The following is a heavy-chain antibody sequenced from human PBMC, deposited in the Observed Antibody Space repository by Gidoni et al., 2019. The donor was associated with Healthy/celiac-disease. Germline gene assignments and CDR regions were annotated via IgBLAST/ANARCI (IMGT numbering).Heavy chain of an antibody. V-gene: IGHV4-59*01. CDR2: IYYSGST. D-gene: IGHD6-19*01. Sequence: QVQLQESGPGLVKPSETLSLTCTVSGGSISSYYWSWIRQPPGKGLEWIGYIYYSGSTNYNPSLKSRVTISVDTSKNQFSLKLSSVTAADTAVYYCARAVAGTCTNFDYWGQGTLVTVSS. CDR3: ARAVAGTCTNFDY. J-gene: IGHJ4*02. CDR1: GGSISSYY.